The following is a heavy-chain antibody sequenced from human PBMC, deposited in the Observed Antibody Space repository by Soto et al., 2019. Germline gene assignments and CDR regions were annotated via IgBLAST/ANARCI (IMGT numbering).Heavy chain of an antibody. D-gene: IGHD6-13*01. CDR1: GDTFTTYA. V-gene: IGHV1-3*01. Sequence: ASVKLSCKACGDTFTTYAMHWVRQAPGQRLEWMGWINAGNGATKYSQNFQDRVTIARDTSANTAFMELSSLRSEDTAVYYCARGSAAAGPYYFDYWAQGTLVTVSS. CDR2: INAGNGAT. J-gene: IGHJ4*02. CDR3: ARGSAAAGPYYFDY.